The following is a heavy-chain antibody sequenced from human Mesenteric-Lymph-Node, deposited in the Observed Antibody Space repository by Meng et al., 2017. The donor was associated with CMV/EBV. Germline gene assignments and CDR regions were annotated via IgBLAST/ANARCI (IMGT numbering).Heavy chain of an antibody. J-gene: IGHJ5*02. D-gene: IGHD3-3*01. CDR3: ARAIPRITVFGVVIGETNWFDP. V-gene: IGHV4-31*03. CDR2: IYYTGTT. Sequence: SETLSLTCTVSGGSISSGGFYWSWNRQHPGKGLEWIGYIYYTGTTYFNPSLKSRVIISLDTSKNQFSLKLNSVTAADTAVYYCARAIPRITVFGVVIGETNWFDPWGRGTLVTVSS. CDR1: GGSISSGGFY.